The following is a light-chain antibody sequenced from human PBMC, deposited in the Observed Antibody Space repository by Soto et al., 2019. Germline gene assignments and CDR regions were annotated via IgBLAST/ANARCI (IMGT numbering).Light chain of an antibody. CDR2: EVS. V-gene: IGLV2-8*01. CDR3: SSYAGSNNFV. CDR1: GSDVGGYNY. Sequence: QSALTQPPSASGSPGQSVTISCTGTGSDVGGYNYVSWYQQHPGKAPKLMIYEVSKRPSGVPDRFSASKSGNTASLTVSGLQAEDEADYYCSSYAGSNNFVFGTGTKLTVL. J-gene: IGLJ1*01.